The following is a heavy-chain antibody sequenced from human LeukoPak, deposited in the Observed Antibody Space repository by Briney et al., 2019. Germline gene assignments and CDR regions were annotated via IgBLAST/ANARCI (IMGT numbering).Heavy chain of an antibody. CDR3: AKSTDRMTTVTYYYYYGMDV. CDR2: INSDGSST. J-gene: IGHJ6*02. CDR1: GLIFSNYW. Sequence: ESLRLSCAASGLIFSNYWMHWVRQAPGKGLVWVSRINSDGSSTIYADSVKGRFTISRDNAKNSLYLQMNSLRAEDTALYYCAKSTDRMTTVTYYYYYGMDVWGQGTTVTVSS. V-gene: IGHV3-74*01. D-gene: IGHD4-17*01.